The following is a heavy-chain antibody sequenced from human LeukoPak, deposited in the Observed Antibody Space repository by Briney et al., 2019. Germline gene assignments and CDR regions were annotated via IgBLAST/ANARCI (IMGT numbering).Heavy chain of an antibody. V-gene: IGHV3-49*03. J-gene: IGHJ6*03. CDR2: IRSKAYGGTT. CDR3: TRDQGSSDHYYYYYYMDV. CDR1: GFTFGDYA. Sequence: PGGSLRLSCTGSGFTFGDYAMSWFRQAPGKGLEWVGFIRSKAYGGTTEYAASVKGRFTISRDDSKSIAYLQMNSLKTEDTAVYYCTRDQGSSDHYYYYYYMDVWGKGTTVTVSS.